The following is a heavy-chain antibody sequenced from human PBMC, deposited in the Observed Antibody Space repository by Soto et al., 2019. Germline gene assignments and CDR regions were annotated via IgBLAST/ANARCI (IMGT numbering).Heavy chain of an antibody. CDR1: GYTFTVYG. J-gene: IGHJ4*02. Sequence: GSVKVSCKASGYTFTVYGITGVRQAPGQGREWMGWASPLSATTNYAPKFQGRVTMTTDTSTNMAYMELRSLRSDDTAVYYCARGGTAEADFWGQGTLVTVSS. CDR3: ARGGTAEADF. V-gene: IGHV1-18*01. CDR2: ASPLSATT. D-gene: IGHD2-21*02.